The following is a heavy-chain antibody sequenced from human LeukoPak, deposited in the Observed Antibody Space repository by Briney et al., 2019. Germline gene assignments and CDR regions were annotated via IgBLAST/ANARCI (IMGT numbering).Heavy chain of an antibody. CDR2: ISTDGKDK. CDR3: ARAEGTRYCSSTSCYEYYYYGMDV. J-gene: IGHJ6*02. D-gene: IGHD2-2*01. Sequence: PGGSLRLPCAASGFTLSNYAMHWVRQAPGKGLEWVTVISTDGKDKKYADSVKGRFTISRDNAKNSLYLQMNSLRAEDTAVYYCARAEGTRYCSSTSCYEYYYYGMDVWGQGTTVTVSS. CDR1: GFTLSNYA. V-gene: IGHV3-33*05.